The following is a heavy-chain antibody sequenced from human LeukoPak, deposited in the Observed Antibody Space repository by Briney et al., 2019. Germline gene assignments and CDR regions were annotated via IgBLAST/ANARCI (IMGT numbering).Heavy chain of an antibody. Sequence: SETLSLTCTVSGDSIRSGDYYWNWIRQTAGGGMQWIGRVYSHGKTNLDSSLKSRLTITVDTSKNQFFLKLNSVTAADTAVYYCARGIDDSSGYQKGGFDKWGQGTLVTVSS. CDR3: ARGIDDSSGYQKGGFDK. V-gene: IGHV4-61*02. J-gene: IGHJ4*02. CDR1: GDSIRSGDYY. CDR2: VYSHGKT. D-gene: IGHD3-22*01.